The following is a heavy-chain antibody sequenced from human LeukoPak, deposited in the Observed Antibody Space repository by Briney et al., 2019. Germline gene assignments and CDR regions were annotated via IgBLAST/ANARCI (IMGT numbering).Heavy chain of an antibody. Sequence: ASVKVSCKASGYSFTNYDINWVRQAPGQGLEWMGWISPNSGDTNYAQKSQGRVTMTRDTSISTAYMELSRLRSDDTAVYYCVRAPTIIRTPPRAPLDIWGQGTMVTVSS. CDR1: GYSFTNYD. CDR3: VRAPTIIRTPPRAPLDI. D-gene: IGHD3-22*01. CDR2: ISPNSGDT. J-gene: IGHJ3*02. V-gene: IGHV1-2*02.